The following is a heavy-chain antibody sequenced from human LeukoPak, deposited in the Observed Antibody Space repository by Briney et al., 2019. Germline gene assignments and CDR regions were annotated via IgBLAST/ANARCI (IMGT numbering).Heavy chain of an antibody. J-gene: IGHJ4*02. V-gene: IGHV1-69-2*01. CDR1: GYTFTDYY. Sequence: VKICCKASGYTFTDYYMHWVQQAPGKGLEWMGRVDPEDGETIYAEKFQGRVTITADTSTHTAYMELSSLLSEDTAGSYFAKGRLVRFLEWLLPFDYWGQRTRVTVSS. D-gene: IGHD3-3*01. CDR2: VDPEDGET. CDR3: AKGRLVRFLEWLLPFDY.